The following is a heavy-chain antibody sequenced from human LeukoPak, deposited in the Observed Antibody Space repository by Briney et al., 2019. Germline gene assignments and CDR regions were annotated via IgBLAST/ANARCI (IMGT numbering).Heavy chain of an antibody. CDR2: IYSGDST. CDR3: VGRPYYYYGMDV. CDR1: GFTVNSNS. V-gene: IGHV3-53*01. Sequence: GGSLRLSCAASGFTVNSNSMSWVRQATGKGLECVAAIYSGDSTYYPDSVKGRFSISRDNSENTLYLQMSSLRAEDTAIYYCVGRPYYYYGMDVWGQGTTVTVSS. J-gene: IGHJ6*02.